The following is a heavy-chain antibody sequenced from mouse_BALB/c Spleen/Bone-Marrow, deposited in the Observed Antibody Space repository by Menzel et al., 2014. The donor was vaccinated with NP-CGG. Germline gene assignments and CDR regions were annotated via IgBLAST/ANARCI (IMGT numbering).Heavy chain of an antibody. V-gene: IGHV5-4*02. CDR1: GFTFSDYY. D-gene: IGHD2-1*01. J-gene: IGHJ4*01. CDR2: ISDGGSYT. Sequence: EVKLVESGGGLVRPGGSLKLSCAASGFTFSDYYMYWVRQTPEKRLEWVATISDGGSYTYYPDSVKGRFTISRDNAENNLYLQMSSLKSEDTAMYYCARYGNYPMDYWGQGTSVTVSS. CDR3: ARYGNYPMDY.